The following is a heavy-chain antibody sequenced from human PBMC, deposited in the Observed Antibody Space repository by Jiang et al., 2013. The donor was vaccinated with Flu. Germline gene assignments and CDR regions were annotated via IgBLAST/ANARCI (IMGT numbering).Heavy chain of an antibody. CDR2: SRNKANNFTT. Sequence: VQLVESGGGLVQPGGSLRLSCAASGFSFSDHYMDWVRQAPGKGLEWVGRSRNKANNFTTEYAPSVKGRFSISRDESNNALFLKMNSLKTEDTAVYYCTRGRQFGHWGQGTLVTVSS. J-gene: IGHJ1*01. V-gene: IGHV3-72*01. CDR1: GFSFSDHY. CDR3: TRGRQFGH. D-gene: IGHD3-16*01.